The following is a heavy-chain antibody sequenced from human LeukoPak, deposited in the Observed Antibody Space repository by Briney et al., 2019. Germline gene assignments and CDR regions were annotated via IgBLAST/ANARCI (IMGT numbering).Heavy chain of an antibody. D-gene: IGHD3-16*01. V-gene: IGHV3-7*01. CDR3: ARELRTFDY. CDR2: IKQNGNEK. Sequence: GGSLRPSCAASGFTFSSYWMTWVRQAPGKGLEWVANIKQNGNEKNYVDSVEGRFTISRDNAKNSLYLQMNSLRAEDTAVYYCARELRTFDYWGQGTMVTVSS. CDR1: GFTFSSYW. J-gene: IGHJ4*02.